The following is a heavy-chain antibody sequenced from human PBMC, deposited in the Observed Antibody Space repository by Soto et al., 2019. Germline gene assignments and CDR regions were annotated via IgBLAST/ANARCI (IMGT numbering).Heavy chain of an antibody. CDR2: ISGSGRTT. V-gene: IGHV3-23*01. D-gene: IGHD3-16*01. J-gene: IGHJ6*03. CDR1: GFTFGTYA. CDR3: AKFRGPSYSYYYMDV. Sequence: EVQLLESGGGLVQPGGSLRLSCAASGFTFGTYAMKWLRQAPGRGLECVSFISGSGRTTYYADSVKGRFTVSRDNSKNTIDLQMNSLRADDTALYYCAKFRGPSYSYYYMDVWGKGTTVTVSS.